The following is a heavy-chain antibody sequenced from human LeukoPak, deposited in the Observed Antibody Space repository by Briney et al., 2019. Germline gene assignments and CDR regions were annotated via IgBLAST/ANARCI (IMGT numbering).Heavy chain of an antibody. CDR2: ISAYNDNT. J-gene: IGHJ6*02. V-gene: IGHV1-18*01. CDR1: VYTFTSYG. D-gene: IGHD6-13*01. CDR3: AREALSWQLVPYYYYGMDV. Sequence: ASVKVSCKASVYTFTSYGISWVRQAPGQGVAGVGGISAYNDNTNYAQKLQGSFTMTTDTSTSTAYMELRSLGSDDTAVYYCAREALSWQLVPYYYYGMDVWGQGTTVTVSS.